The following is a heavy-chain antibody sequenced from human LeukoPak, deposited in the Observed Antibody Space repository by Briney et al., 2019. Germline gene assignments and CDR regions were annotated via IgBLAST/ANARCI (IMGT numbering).Heavy chain of an antibody. CDR2: INHRGST. CDR3: ASGFGISPFYYYGMDV. CDR1: GGSFSGYY. J-gene: IGHJ6*02. D-gene: IGHD3-10*01. Sequence: PSETLSLTCAVYGGSFSGYYWSWIRQPPGKGLEWIGEINHRGSTNYNSSLKSRVTISVDTSKNQFFLKLSSVTAADTAVYYCASGFGISPFYYYGMDVWGQGTTVTVSS. V-gene: IGHV4-34*01.